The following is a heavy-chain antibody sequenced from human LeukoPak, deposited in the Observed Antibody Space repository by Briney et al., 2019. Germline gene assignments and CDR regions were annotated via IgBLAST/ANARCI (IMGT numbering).Heavy chain of an antibody. CDR2: IIPIFGTA. CDR1: GGTFSSYA. CDR3: ARAAAVAGTVFDYFDY. Sequence: GASVKVSCKASGGTFSSYAISWVRQAPGQGLEWMGGIIPIFGTANYAQKFQGRVTITADECTSTAYMELSSLRSEDTAVYYCARAAAVAGTVFDYFDYWGQGTLVTVSS. V-gene: IGHV1-69*13. J-gene: IGHJ4*02. D-gene: IGHD6-19*01.